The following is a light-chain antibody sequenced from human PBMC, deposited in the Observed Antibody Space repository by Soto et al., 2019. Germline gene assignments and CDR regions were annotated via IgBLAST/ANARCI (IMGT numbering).Light chain of an antibody. CDR2: SNS. V-gene: IGLV1-44*01. CDR1: SSNIGSNT. J-gene: IGLJ2*01. CDR3: AAWDDSLNGPL. Sequence: QPVLTQPPSASGTPGQRVTISCSGSSSNIGSNTVNWYQHLPGTAPKLLIYSNSQRPSGVPDRFSGSKSGTSASLAISGLQSEDEADYYCAAWDDSLNGPLFGGGTKVTVL.